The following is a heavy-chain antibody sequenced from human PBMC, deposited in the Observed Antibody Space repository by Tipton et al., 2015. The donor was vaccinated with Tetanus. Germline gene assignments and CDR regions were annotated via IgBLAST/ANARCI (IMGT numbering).Heavy chain of an antibody. CDR2: ITFDGNTK. V-gene: IGHV3-30-3*01. J-gene: IGHJ4*02. CDR1: GFTFTRYA. CDR3: AREDGGPALDYFDS. Sequence: SLRLSCAASGFTFTRYAMHWVRQAPGKGLEWVAVITFDGNTKYYADSVKGRFTLSRDNSQSTLYLQMNSLKVEDTAVYYCAREDGGPALDYFDSWGQGAQVIVSS. D-gene: IGHD3-16*01.